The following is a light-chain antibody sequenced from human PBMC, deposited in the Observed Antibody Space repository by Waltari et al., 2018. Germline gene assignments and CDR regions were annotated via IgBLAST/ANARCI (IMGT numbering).Light chain of an antibody. CDR2: QDN. CDR1: NLVNRY. CDR3: QAWDSSSTVV. V-gene: IGLV3-1*01. Sequence: SYELTQPPSVSVSPGQTASITCSGDNLVNRYVSWYKQAPGQSPILVIYQDNKRPSGIPERFSGSNSGNTATLTISVTQAVDEADYSCQAWDSSSTVVFGGGTKLTVL. J-gene: IGLJ2*01.